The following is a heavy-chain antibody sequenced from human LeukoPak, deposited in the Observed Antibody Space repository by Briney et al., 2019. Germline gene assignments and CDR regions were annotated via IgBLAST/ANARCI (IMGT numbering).Heavy chain of an antibody. CDR3: AGRRAWAGTAFDF. Sequence: SETLCLTCTVSGGSFSRYYWSWIRQSPGKGLEWIGYIYTSGRTVYNPSLKSRATILADTSKSQVLLTLRSVTAADTAVYHCAGRRAWAGTAFDFWSQGSLVTVSS. CDR2: IYTSGRT. V-gene: IGHV4-4*09. J-gene: IGHJ4*02. D-gene: IGHD6-19*01. CDR1: GGSFSRYY.